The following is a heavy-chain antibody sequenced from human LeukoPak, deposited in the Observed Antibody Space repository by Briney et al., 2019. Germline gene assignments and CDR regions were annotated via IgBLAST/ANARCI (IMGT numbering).Heavy chain of an antibody. CDR1: GFTFSSYA. J-gene: IGHJ4*02. D-gene: IGHD1-26*01. Sequence: GGSLRLSCAGSGFTFSSYAMSWVRQAPGKGLEWVSAISGSGGSTYYADSVKGRFTISRDNSKNTLYLQMNSLRAEDTAVHYCAKGGLREFDYWGQGTLVTVSS. V-gene: IGHV3-23*01. CDR3: AKGGLREFDY. CDR2: ISGSGGST.